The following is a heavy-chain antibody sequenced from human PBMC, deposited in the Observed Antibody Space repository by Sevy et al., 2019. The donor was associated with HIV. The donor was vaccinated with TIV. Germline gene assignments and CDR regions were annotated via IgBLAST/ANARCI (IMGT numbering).Heavy chain of an antibody. Sequence: ASVKVSCKVSGYTLTELSMHWVRQAPGKGLEWMGGFDPEDGETIYAQTFQGRVTMTEDTSTDTAYMELSSLRSEDTAVYYCATPRGGEGDYYDSSGYYFFDYWGQGTLVTVSS. CDR2: FDPEDGET. V-gene: IGHV1-24*01. J-gene: IGHJ4*02. CDR3: ATPRGGEGDYYDSSGYYFFDY. CDR1: GYTLTELS. D-gene: IGHD3-22*01.